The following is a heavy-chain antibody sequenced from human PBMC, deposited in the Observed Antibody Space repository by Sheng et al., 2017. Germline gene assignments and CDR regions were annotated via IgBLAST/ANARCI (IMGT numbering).Heavy chain of an antibody. CDR2: INHSGST. V-gene: IGHV4-34*01. D-gene: IGHD3-22*01. CDR1: GGSFSGYY. CDR3: ARAHYDSSGYLVGESFLII. Sequence: QVQLQQWGAGLLKPSETLSLTCAVYGGSFSGYYWSWIRQPPGKGLEWIGEINHSGSTNYNPSLKSRVTISVDTSKNQFSLKLSSVTAADTAVYYCARAHYDSSGYLVGESFLIIWGQGTMVTVSS. J-gene: IGHJ3*02.